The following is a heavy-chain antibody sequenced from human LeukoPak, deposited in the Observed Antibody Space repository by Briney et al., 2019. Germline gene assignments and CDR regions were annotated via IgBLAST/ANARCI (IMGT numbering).Heavy chain of an antibody. CDR3: AKDGVPVYYYYIHV. V-gene: IGHV3-30*02. CDR2: IRYDGTNK. J-gene: IGHJ6*03. D-gene: IGHD3-3*01. CDR1: GFTFSSYA. Sequence: TGGSLRLSCAASGFTFSSYAMSWVRQAPGKGLEWVAFIRYDGTNKFYADSVKGRFTISRDNSKNTLSLQMNSLRAEDTAVYYCAKDGVPVYYYYIHVWGKGTTVTISS.